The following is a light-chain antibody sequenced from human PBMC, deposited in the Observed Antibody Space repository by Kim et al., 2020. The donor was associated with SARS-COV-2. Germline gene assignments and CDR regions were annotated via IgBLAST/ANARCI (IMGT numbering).Light chain of an antibody. V-gene: IGKV1-39*01. CDR3: QQSYSAPIT. CDR1: QAIKNN. Sequence: QMTQSPSSLSASVGDRVTITCRASQAIKNNVNWYQQKPGKAPTVLIFGTSNLQSGVPSRFSGSGSGTDFTLSISSLQPEDFATYYCQQSYSAPITFGGGTKVDIK. CDR2: GTS. J-gene: IGKJ4*01.